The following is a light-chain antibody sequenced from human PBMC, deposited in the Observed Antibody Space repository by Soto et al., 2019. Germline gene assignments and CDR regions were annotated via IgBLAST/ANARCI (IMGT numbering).Light chain of an antibody. V-gene: IGKV3D-20*02. CDR2: VAS. CDR3: QQRSNWPPIT. Sequence: EIVLTQSPGTLSLSPVERATLSCRASQSVSGNYLAWYPQKPGQAPRLLIYVASSRATGIPDRFSGSGSGTDFTLTISSLEPEDFAVYYCQQRSNWPPITCGQGTRREIK. J-gene: IGKJ5*01. CDR1: QSVSGNY.